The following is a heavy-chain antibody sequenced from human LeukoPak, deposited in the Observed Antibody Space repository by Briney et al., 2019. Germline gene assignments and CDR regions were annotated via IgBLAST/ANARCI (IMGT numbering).Heavy chain of an antibody. V-gene: IGHV1-18*01. CDR1: GYTFTSFG. D-gene: IGHD3-9*01. CDR3: ARVNSPYYNILTGYFY. Sequence: GASVKVSCKASGYTFTSFGITWVRQAPGQGLEWVGWSSASNGNTKYAQKFQGRVAMTTATTTRTAYMELSSPRSDDTAVYYCARVNSPYYNILTGYFYWGQGTLVTVSS. J-gene: IGHJ4*02. CDR2: SSASNGNT.